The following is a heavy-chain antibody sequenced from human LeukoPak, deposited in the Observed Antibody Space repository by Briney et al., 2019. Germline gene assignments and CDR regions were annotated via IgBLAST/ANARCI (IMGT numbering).Heavy chain of an antibody. CDR1: GYTFTSYD. CDR3: ARDRRYDILTGYYYYYYMDV. CDR2: MNPNSGNT. J-gene: IGHJ6*03. D-gene: IGHD3-9*01. Sequence: ASVKVSCKASGYTFTSYDINWVRQATGQGLEWMGWMNPNSGNTGYAQKFQGRVTITADESTSTAYMELSSLRSEDTAVYYCARDRRYDILTGYYYYYYMDVWGKGTTVTVSS. V-gene: IGHV1-8*01.